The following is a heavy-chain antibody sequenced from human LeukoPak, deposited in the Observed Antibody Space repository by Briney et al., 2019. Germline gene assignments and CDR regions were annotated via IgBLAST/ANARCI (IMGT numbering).Heavy chain of an antibody. J-gene: IGHJ4*02. D-gene: IGHD3-16*01. Sequence: ASVKVSCKASGYTFTSYYMHWVRQAPGQGLEWMGIINPSDGSTTYAQKFQGRVTMTRDTSTSTVYMELSSLRSEDTALYYCARHQCAGEYPFAYWGQGTLVTVSS. CDR2: INPSDGST. CDR1: GYTFTSYY. V-gene: IGHV1-46*01. CDR3: ARHQCAGEYPFAY.